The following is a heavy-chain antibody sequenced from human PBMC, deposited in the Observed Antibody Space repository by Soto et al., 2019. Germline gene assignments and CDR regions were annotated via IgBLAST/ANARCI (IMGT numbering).Heavy chain of an antibody. J-gene: IGHJ6*02. D-gene: IGHD2-21*02. CDR3: AREVAYCGGDCYSRRNYYYYYGMDV. CDR1: GYTFTSYD. V-gene: IGHV1-8*01. Sequence: ASVKVSCKASGYTFTSYDINWVRQATGQGLEWMGWMHPNSGNTGYAQKFQGRVTMTRNTSISTAYMELSSLRSEDTAVYYCAREVAYCGGDCYSRRNYYYYYGMDVWGQGTTVTVSS. CDR2: MHPNSGNT.